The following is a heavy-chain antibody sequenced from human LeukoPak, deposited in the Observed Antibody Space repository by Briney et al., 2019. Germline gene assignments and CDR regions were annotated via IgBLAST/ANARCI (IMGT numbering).Heavy chain of an antibody. D-gene: IGHD6-13*01. CDR1: GFTFSTYW. V-gene: IGHV3-7*01. CDR3: ARDSAGNDY. Sequence: GGSLRLSCAASGFTFSTYWMSWVRQAPGKGLEWVANIKQDGSEKYYVDSVKGRFTISRDSAKNSLYLQMNSLRAEDTAMYYCARDSAGNDYWGQGTLVTVSS. CDR2: IKQDGSEK. J-gene: IGHJ4*02.